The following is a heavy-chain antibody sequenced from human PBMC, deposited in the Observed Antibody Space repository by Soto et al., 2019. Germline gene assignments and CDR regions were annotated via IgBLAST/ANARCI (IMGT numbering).Heavy chain of an antibody. V-gene: IGHV4-61*01. CDR1: GDSVSSGHYY. D-gene: IGHD3-3*01. Sequence: SETLSLTCTVSGDSVSSGHYYWTWIRQPPGKGLEWIGNIYYSGSTSYNSSLKSRVTVSVDTSKNQFSLKLSSVTAADTAVYYCARDRPERFFDYWGQGTLVTVS. CDR3: ARDRPERFFDY. CDR2: IYYSGST. J-gene: IGHJ4*01.